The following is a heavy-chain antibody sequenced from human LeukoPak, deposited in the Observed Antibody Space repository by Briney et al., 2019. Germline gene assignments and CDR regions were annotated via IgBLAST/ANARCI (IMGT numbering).Heavy chain of an antibody. J-gene: IGHJ4*02. CDR3: AKCLAGYYVFYY. CDR2: ITAGGVNT. D-gene: IGHD3-9*01. Sequence: VGSLRLSCAAYGFTFSIYAMSWVRQAPGQGLDWVSAITAGGVNTYYAEFVKGRFNISRDSSMNTLYLQMNSLRADDTAVYYCAKCLAGYYVFYYWGQGTLVTVSA. CDR1: GFTFSIYA. V-gene: IGHV3-23*01.